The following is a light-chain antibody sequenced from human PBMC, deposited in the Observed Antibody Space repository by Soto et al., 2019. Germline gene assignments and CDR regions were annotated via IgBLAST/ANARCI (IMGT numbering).Light chain of an antibody. V-gene: IGKV3-11*01. CDR1: QSVSSY. CDR2: DAS. J-gene: IGKJ2*01. CDR3: QQRSNWPPYT. Sequence: IVLTQSPAPLSLSPGERATLSCRASQSVSSYLAWYQQKPGQAPRLLIYDASNRATGIPARFSGSGSGTDFTLTISSLEPEDFAVYYCQQRSNWPPYTFGQGTKLEIK.